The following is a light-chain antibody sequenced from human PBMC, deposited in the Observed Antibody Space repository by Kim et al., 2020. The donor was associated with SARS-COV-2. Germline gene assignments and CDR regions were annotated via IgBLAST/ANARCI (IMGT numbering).Light chain of an antibody. Sequence: DIQMTQSPSSLSASVGDRVTITCRASQSISTFLNWYQQTPGKAPRLLIYDASSLQTGVTSRFSGSGSGTDFTLTISSLRREDFTTYYCQQGHNFPRTFGQGTKLEI. J-gene: IGKJ2*02. CDR3: QQGHNFPRT. V-gene: IGKV1-39*01. CDR1: QSISTF. CDR2: DAS.